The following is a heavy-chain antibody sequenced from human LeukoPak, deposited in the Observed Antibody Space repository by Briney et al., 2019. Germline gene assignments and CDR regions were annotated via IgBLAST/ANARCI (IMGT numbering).Heavy chain of an antibody. CDR2: IYHTGST. D-gene: IGHD3-16*01. CDR3: ARDKDDYVWGPYRW. Sequence: PSETLSLTCAVSGYSISSGYYWGWVRQAPGKGLEWIGSIYHTGSTDYNPSLKSRLTISVDMSKNQFSLNLRSVTAADTAVYYCARDKDDYVWGPYRWWGQGMHVTVCS. V-gene: IGHV4-38-2*01. J-gene: IGHJ4*02. CDR1: GYSISSGYY.